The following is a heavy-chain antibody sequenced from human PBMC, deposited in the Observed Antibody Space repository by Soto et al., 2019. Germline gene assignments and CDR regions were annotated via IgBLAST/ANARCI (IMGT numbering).Heavy chain of an antibody. Sequence: ASVKVSCKASGYTFTSYYMHWVLQAPGQGLEWMGIINPSGGSTSYAQKFQGRVTMTRDTSTSTVYMELSSLRSEDTAVYYCAREARASGYSSSWYVDYYYYYGMDVWGQGTTVTVSS. V-gene: IGHV1-46*01. CDR3: AREARASGYSSSWYVDYYYYYGMDV. CDR2: INPSGGST. CDR1: GYTFTSYY. D-gene: IGHD6-13*01. J-gene: IGHJ6*02.